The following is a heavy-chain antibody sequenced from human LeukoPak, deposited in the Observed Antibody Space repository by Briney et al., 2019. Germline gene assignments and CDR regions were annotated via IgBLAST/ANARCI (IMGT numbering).Heavy chain of an antibody. V-gene: IGHV3-7*03. J-gene: IGHJ6*02. CDR1: GFSFSTHW. CDR3: ARGHYGLDV. CDR2: IKQDGSVI. Sequence: GGSLRLSCAASGFSFSTHWMSWFRQAPGKGLEWVALIKQDGSVIHYVDSVKGRFTISRDNAKNSLSLQMNSLRAEDRAVYFCARGHYGLDVWGQGTSVTVSS.